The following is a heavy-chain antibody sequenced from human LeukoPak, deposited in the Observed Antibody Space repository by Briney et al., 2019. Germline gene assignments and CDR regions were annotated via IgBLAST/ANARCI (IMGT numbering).Heavy chain of an antibody. D-gene: IGHD6-13*01. CDR3: ARGPYSSSWYPIDYYYYYMDV. Sequence: GASVKVSCKASGYTFTSYDINWVRQATGQGLEWMGWMNPNSGNTGYAQKFQGRVTMTRNTSISTAYMELSSLRSEDTAVYYCARGPYSSSWYPIDYYYYYMDVWGKGTTVTISS. V-gene: IGHV1-8*01. CDR2: MNPNSGNT. J-gene: IGHJ6*03. CDR1: GYTFTSYD.